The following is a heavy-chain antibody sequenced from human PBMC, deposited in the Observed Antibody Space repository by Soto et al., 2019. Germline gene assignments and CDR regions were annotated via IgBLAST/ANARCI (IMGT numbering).Heavy chain of an antibody. CDR2: LYSARIA. J-gene: IGHJ6*03. V-gene: IGHV4-39*01. CDR1: GGSISISNFY. Sequence: PSETLSLTCSVSGGSISISNFYWGWVRQSPGRGLEWIGSLYSARIAYYNPSLKSRVSISGDTSQNQFSLKLSSVTAADTAVYYCARRSGYGGTSYYYYMDVWGKGTTVTVSS. D-gene: IGHD5-12*01. CDR3: ARRSGYGGTSYYYYMDV.